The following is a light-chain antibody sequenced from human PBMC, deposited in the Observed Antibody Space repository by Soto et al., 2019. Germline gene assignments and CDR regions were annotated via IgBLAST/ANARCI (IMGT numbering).Light chain of an antibody. CDR3: QQYDKWPRT. CDR2: GAS. V-gene: IGKV3-15*01. Sequence: IMRTQSHANLSVSPGERTTLSCRASQSVSRKLAWYQQTRGQAPRLLIYGASTRATGVPARFSGSGSGTEFTLTISYLQSEDFTVYHCQQYDKWPRTFGQGTKV. CDR1: QSVSRK. J-gene: IGKJ1*01.